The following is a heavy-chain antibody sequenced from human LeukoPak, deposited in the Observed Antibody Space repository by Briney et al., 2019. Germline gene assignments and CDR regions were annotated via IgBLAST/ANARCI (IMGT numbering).Heavy chain of an antibody. CDR1: GGSVRSDMSH. D-gene: IGHD6-6*01. CDR3: ARGGAARLHFQN. V-gene: IGHV4-61*01. CDR2: VHYSGSA. Sequence: PSETLSLTCSVSGGSVRSDMSHWSWIRQPPGKGLEWIGYVHYSGSANYNPSLECRVTMSLDHSKNQFSLDLTSVTSADTAVYYCARGGAARLHFQNWGQGTLVTVSS. J-gene: IGHJ1*01.